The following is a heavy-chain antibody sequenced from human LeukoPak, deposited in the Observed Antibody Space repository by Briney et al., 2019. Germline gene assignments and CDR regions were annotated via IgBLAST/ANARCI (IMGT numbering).Heavy chain of an antibody. CDR2: IRYDGSNK. D-gene: IGHD3-9*01. J-gene: IGHJ1*01. CDR3: ATRRGRILIGPAEYFQH. V-gene: IGHV3-30*02. CDR1: GFTFSSYG. Sequence: GGSLRLSCAASGFTFSSYGMHWVRQAPGKGLEWVAFIRYDGSNKYYADSVKGRFTISRDNSKNTLYLQMNSLRAEDTAVYYCATRRGRILIGPAEYFQHWGQGTLVTVSS.